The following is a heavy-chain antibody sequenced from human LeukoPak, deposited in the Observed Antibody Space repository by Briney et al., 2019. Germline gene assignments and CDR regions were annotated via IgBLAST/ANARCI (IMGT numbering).Heavy chain of an antibody. CDR3: VKDIQPHISSPQYFQH. D-gene: IGHD6-13*01. Sequence: GGSLRLSCAASGFTFDDYAMHWVRQGPGKGLEWVSSINWNSGSIDYVDSVKGRFTISRDNAKNSLYLQINSLRFEDTALYYCVKDIQPHISSPQYFQHWGQGTLVTVSS. J-gene: IGHJ1*01. CDR2: INWNSGSI. CDR1: GFTFDDYA. V-gene: IGHV3-9*01.